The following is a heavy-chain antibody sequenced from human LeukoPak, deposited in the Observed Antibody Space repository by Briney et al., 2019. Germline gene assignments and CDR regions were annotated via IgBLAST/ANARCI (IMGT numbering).Heavy chain of an antibody. V-gene: IGHV4-59*01. CDR1: GGSISSYY. CDR2: IYYSGST. J-gene: IGHJ4*02. Sequence: SETLSLTCTVSGGSISSYYWSWIRQPPGKGLEWIGYIYYSGSTNYNPSLKSRVTISVDTSKNQFSLKLSSVTAADTAVYYCAAITMVRGVSIDYWGQGTLVTVSS. CDR3: AAITMVRGVSIDY. D-gene: IGHD3-10*01.